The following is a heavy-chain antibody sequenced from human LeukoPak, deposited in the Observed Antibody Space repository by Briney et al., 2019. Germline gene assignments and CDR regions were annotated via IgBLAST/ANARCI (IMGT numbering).Heavy chain of an antibody. Sequence: GESLKISCKGSGYSFASYWIGWVRQMPGKGLEWMGIIYPGDSDTRYSPSFQGQVTISADKSISTAYLQWSSLKASDTAMYYCASTTVTAREKYYFEYWGQGTLVTVSS. V-gene: IGHV5-51*01. J-gene: IGHJ4*02. D-gene: IGHD4-17*01. CDR2: IYPGDSDT. CDR1: GYSFASYW. CDR3: ASTTVTAREKYYFEY.